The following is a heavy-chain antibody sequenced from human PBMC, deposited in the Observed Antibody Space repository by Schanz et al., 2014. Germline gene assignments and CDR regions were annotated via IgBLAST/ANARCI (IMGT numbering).Heavy chain of an antibody. D-gene: IGHD1-7*01. V-gene: IGHV1-69*04. Sequence: QVRLVQSGAEVKKPGSSVKVSCKSSGATFNSYAFGWVRQAPGQGFEWVGRIIPVVNVSNYPQRFQGRLTISADISTTTAFLELTSLRSEDTAVYYCARDQSRQMELRVYQDYGLDVWGQGTTVTVSS. CDR3: ARDQSRQMELRVYQDYGLDV. J-gene: IGHJ6*02. CDR1: GATFNSYA. CDR2: IIPVVNVS.